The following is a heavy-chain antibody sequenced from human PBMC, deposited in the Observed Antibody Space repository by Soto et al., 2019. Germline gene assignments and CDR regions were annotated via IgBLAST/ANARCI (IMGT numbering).Heavy chain of an antibody. Sequence: GASVKVSCKASGYTFTSYGISWVRQAPGQGLEWMGWISAYNGNTNYAQKLQGRVTMTTDTSTSTAYMELRSLRSDDTAVYYCARALPLGYSYGLDYFDYWGQGTLVTVSS. J-gene: IGHJ4*02. D-gene: IGHD5-18*01. CDR2: ISAYNGNT. CDR3: ARALPLGYSYGLDYFDY. V-gene: IGHV1-18*04. CDR1: GYTFTSYG.